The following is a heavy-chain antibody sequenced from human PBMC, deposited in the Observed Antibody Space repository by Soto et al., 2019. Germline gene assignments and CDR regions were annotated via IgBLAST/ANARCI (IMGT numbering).Heavy chain of an antibody. D-gene: IGHD4-17*01. CDR1: GFTFSSYS. CDR3: ARGSNGDYVDYFDY. Sequence: EVQLVESGGGLVKPGGSLRLSCAASGFTFSSYSMNWVRQALGKGLEWVSSISSSSSYIYYADSVKGRFTISRDNAKNSLYLQMNSLRAEDTAVYYCARGSNGDYVDYFDYWGQGTLVTVSS. CDR2: ISSSSSYI. V-gene: IGHV3-21*01. J-gene: IGHJ4*02.